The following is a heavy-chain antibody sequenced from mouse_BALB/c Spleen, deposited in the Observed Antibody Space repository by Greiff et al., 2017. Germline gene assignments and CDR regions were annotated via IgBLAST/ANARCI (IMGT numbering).Heavy chain of an antibody. J-gene: IGHJ4*01. Sequence: VQLQQSGAELVRPGTSVKVSCKASGYAFTNYLIEWVKQRPGQGLEWIGVINPGSGGTNYNEKFKGKATLTADKSSSTAYMQLSSLTSDDSAVYFCARLATAYAMDYWGQGTSVTVSS. CDR2: INPGSGGT. CDR1: GYAFTNYL. CDR3: ARLATAYAMDY. V-gene: IGHV1-54*01. D-gene: IGHD1-2*01.